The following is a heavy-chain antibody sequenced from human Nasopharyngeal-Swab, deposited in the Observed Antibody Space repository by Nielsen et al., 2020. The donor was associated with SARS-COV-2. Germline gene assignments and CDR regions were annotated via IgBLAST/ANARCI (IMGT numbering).Heavy chain of an antibody. J-gene: IGHJ4*02. CDR2: IIPSGGNT. D-gene: IGHD6-19*01. CDR1: GYTFTAYN. V-gene: IGHV1-46*01. CDR3: ARVDTVTGTRAFDY. Sequence: SVKVSCKASGYTFTAYNLHWVRQAPGQGLEWMGIIIPSGGNTNYAQKFRDRVSMTRDTSTSTVYMEVSSLKSEDTAVYYCARVDTVTGTRAFDYWGQGSQVTVFS.